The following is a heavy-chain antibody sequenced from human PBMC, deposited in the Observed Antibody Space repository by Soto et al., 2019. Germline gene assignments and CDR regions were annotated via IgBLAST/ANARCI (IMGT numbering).Heavy chain of an antibody. V-gene: IGHV3-74*01. D-gene: IGHD3-22*01. CDR2: INSDGSST. Sequence: GGSLRLSCAASGFTFSSYWMHWVRQAPGKGLVWVSRINSDGSSTSYADSVKGRFTISRDNAKNTLYLQMNSLRAEDTAVYYCARAYYDSSRLLDYWGQGTLVTVSS. CDR3: ARAYYDSSRLLDY. J-gene: IGHJ4*02. CDR1: GFTFSSYW.